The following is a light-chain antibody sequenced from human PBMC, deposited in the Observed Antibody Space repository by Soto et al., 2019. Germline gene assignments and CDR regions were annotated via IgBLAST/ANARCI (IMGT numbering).Light chain of an antibody. V-gene: IGKV1-5*01. Sequence: DIQMTQSPSTLSASVGDRVTITCRASQSISNWLAWYQQKPGKAPKLLIYDASTLESGVPSRFSGSGYGTEFTLTISSLQPDDFATYYCQQYNSYPYTFGQGTKLEIK. CDR2: DAS. CDR1: QSISNW. CDR3: QQYNSYPYT. J-gene: IGKJ2*01.